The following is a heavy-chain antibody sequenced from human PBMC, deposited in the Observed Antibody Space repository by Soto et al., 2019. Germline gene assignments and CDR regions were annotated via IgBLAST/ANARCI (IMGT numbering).Heavy chain of an antibody. J-gene: IGHJ5*02. V-gene: IGHV5-51*01. CDR3: ARPSDRFCASTGCYLFDK. Sequence: GESLKISCKGSGYSFTSYWIGWVRQMPGKGLEWMGIIYPGDSDNIYSPSFQGQVTISADKSISTAYLQWSSLKASDTAMYYCARPSDRFCASTGCYLFDKWGQGALVTVSS. CDR1: GYSFTSYW. D-gene: IGHD2-2*01. CDR2: IYPGDSDN.